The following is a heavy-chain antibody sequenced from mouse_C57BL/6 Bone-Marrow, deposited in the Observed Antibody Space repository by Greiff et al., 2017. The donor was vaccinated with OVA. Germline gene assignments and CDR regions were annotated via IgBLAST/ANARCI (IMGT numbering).Heavy chain of an antibody. CDR1: GFSFNTFA. V-gene: IGHV10-1*01. Sequence: GGGLVQPKGSLNLSCAASGFSFNTFAMNWVRQAPGKGLEWAARIRSNSTNYATYYADSVIDRLTISRDDSESMLYLQMNNLKTEDTAMYYCVSHRAENYDYGGYAMDYWGQGTSVTVSS. J-gene: IGHJ4*01. CDR3: VSHRAENYDYGGYAMDY. CDR2: IRSNSTNYAT. D-gene: IGHD2-4*01.